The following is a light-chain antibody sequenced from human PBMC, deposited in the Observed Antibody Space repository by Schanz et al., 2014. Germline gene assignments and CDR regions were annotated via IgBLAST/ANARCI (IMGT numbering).Light chain of an antibody. CDR3: MQAVQAPFT. CDR2: LGF. CDR1: RSLLHSNGHNY. Sequence: DIVMTQSPLSLPVTPGEPASISCRSSRSLLHSNGHNYLDWYLQKPGQSPQLLIYLGFNRASGVPDRFSGSGSGTDFTLKISRVEAEDVGVYYCMQAVQAPFTFGPGTKVDIK. V-gene: IGKV2-28*01. J-gene: IGKJ3*01.